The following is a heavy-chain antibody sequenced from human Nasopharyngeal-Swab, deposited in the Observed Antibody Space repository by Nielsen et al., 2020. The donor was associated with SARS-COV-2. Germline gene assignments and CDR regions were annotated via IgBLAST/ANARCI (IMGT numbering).Heavy chain of an antibody. CDR3: ARASDYGGNYEPFDY. J-gene: IGHJ4*02. D-gene: IGHD4-23*01. CDR2: IYYSGST. V-gene: IGHV4-59*01. CDR1: GGSIGSYY. Sequence: SETLSLTCTVSGGSIGSYYWSWIRQPPGKGLEWIGYIYYSGSTNYNPSLKSRVTISVDTSKNQFSLKLSSVTAADTAVYYCARASDYGGNYEPFDYWGQGTLVTVSS.